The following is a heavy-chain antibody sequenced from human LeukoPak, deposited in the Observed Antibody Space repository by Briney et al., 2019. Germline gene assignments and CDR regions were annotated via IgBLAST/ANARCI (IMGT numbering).Heavy chain of an antibody. Sequence: ASVKVSCTASGYTFTSYAMNWVRQAPGQGLEWMGWFNTNTGNPTYAQGFTGRFVFSLDTSVSTAYLQISSLEAEDTAVYYCARSPSYYYESSGYYRFDYWGQGTLVPVSS. CDR1: GYTFTSYA. D-gene: IGHD3-22*01. J-gene: IGHJ4*02. CDR2: FNTNTGNP. CDR3: ARSPSYYYESSGYYRFDY. V-gene: IGHV7-4-1*02.